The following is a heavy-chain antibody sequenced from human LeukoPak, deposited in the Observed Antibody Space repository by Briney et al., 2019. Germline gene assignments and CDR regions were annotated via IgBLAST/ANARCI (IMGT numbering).Heavy chain of an antibody. CDR3: ARDGSGGPYDY. CDR1: GVAVSNKY. D-gene: IGHD3-16*01. CDR2: IYFDGNT. Sequence: GGSLRLSCAASGVAVSNKYMRWVRQAPGKGLEWVAVIYFDGNTFYADSVEGRFTISRDNSKNTVYLQLNSLRLDNTAVYYCARDGSGGPYDYSGQGTLVTVSS. V-gene: IGHV3-53*05. J-gene: IGHJ4*02.